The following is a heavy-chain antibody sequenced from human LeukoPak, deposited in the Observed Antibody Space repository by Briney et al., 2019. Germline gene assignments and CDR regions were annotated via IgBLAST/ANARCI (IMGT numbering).Heavy chain of an antibody. CDR3: AREERLTVTGAFDY. Sequence: SGGSLRLSCAASGFTFSSYATHWVRQAPGKGLEYVSAISNNGGSTYYANSLKGRFTISRDNSKNTLYLQMGSLRAEDMAVYYCAREERLTVTGAFDYWGQGTLVTVSS. D-gene: IGHD6-19*01. V-gene: IGHV3-64*01. CDR1: GFTFSSYA. CDR2: ISNNGGST. J-gene: IGHJ4*02.